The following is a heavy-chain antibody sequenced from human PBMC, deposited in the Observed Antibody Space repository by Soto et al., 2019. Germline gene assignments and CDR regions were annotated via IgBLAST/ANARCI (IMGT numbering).Heavy chain of an antibody. V-gene: IGHV1-18*01. CDR1: GYTFTSYG. D-gene: IGHD3-22*01. J-gene: IGHJ4*02. CDR3: ARSMGVTMIVVVKDY. CDR2: ISAYNGNT. Sequence: GASVKVSCKASGYTFTSYGISWVRQAPGQGLEWMGWISAYNGNTNYAQKLQGRVTMTTDTSTSTAYMELRSLRSDDTAVYYCARSMGVTMIVVVKDYWGQGTLVTVSS.